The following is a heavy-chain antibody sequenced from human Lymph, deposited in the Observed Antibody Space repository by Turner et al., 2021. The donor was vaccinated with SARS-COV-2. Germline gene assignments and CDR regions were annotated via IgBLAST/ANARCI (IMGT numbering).Heavy chain of an antibody. CDR1: GFTFSSYA. J-gene: IGHJ6*02. V-gene: IGHV3-23*01. CDR3: ARGSAGGDV. Sequence: EVQLLESGGGLVQPGGSLRLSCAASGFTFSSYAMSWVRQAPGKGLEWVSSISVSGGSTYYADSVKGRFTISRDNSKNTLYLQMNSLRVEDTAVYYCARGSAGGDVWGQGTTVTVSS. D-gene: IGHD6-13*01. CDR2: ISVSGGST.